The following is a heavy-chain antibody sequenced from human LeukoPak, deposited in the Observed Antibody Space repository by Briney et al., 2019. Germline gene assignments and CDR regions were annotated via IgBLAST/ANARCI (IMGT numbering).Heavy chain of an antibody. Sequence: PSETLSLPCAVYGGSFSGYYWSWIRQPPGKGLEWIGEINHSGSTNYNPSLKSRVTISVDTSKNQFSLKLSSVTAADTAVYYCARHEQWLATFDPWGQGTLVTVSS. J-gene: IGHJ5*02. CDR3: ARHEQWLATFDP. D-gene: IGHD6-19*01. CDR1: GGSFSGYY. CDR2: INHSGST. V-gene: IGHV4-34*01.